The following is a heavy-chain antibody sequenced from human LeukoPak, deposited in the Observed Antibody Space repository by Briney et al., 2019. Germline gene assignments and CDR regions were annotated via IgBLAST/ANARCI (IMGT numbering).Heavy chain of an antibody. D-gene: IGHD2-2*01. CDR1: GVTFSSYG. J-gene: IGHJ6*02. Sequence: WASVKVSCKASGVTFSSYGVSWVRQAPGQGLEWMGGIIPIFGTANYAQKFQGRVTITADESTSTAYMELSSLRSEDTAVYYCASPLVVPASYYYYGMDVWGQGTTVTVSS. CDR2: IIPIFGTA. CDR3: ASPLVVPASYYYYGMDV. V-gene: IGHV1-69*13.